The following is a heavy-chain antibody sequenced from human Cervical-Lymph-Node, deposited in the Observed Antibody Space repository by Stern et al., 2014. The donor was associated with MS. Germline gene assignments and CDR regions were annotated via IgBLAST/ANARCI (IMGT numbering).Heavy chain of an antibody. CDR1: GFTFSRYG. Sequence: DQLVEPGGGVVQPGRSLRLSCATSGFTFSRYGMHWVRQAPGKGLEWVAVSWYDGTNEYYADPVKGRFTISRDNSNNTLYLQMNSLRAEDTAVYFCARDETPMAPGGFDIWGRGTMVTVSS. CDR2: SWYDGTNE. CDR3: ARDETPMAPGGFDI. J-gene: IGHJ3*02. V-gene: IGHV3-33*01. D-gene: IGHD5-18*01.